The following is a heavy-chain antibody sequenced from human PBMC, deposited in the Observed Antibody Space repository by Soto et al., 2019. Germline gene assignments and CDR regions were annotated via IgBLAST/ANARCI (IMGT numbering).Heavy chain of an antibody. CDR2: ISSNGGST. V-gene: IGHV3-64*01. J-gene: IGHJ3*02. CDR1: GFTFSSYA. CDR3: ARGGQLSAFDI. Sequence: GGSLRLSCAASGFTFSSYAMHWVRQAPGKGLEYVSAISSNGGSTYYANSVKGRFTISRDNSKNTLYLQMGSLRAEDMAVYYCARGGQLSAFDISGQGTMVTV. D-gene: IGHD3-16*02.